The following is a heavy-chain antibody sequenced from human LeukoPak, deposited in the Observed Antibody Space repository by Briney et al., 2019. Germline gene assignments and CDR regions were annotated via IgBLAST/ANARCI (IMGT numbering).Heavy chain of an antibody. CDR1: GGSISSSNW. Sequence: SGTLSLTCAVSGGSISSSNWWSWVRQPPGKGLEWIGEIYHSGSTNYNPSLKSRVTISVDKSKNQFSLKLSSVTAADTAVYYCARIPLHNYYDSSGYAYLHYYYMDVWGKGTTVTVSS. D-gene: IGHD3-22*01. CDR3: ARIPLHNYYDSSGYAYLHYYYMDV. J-gene: IGHJ6*03. CDR2: IYHSGST. V-gene: IGHV4-4*02.